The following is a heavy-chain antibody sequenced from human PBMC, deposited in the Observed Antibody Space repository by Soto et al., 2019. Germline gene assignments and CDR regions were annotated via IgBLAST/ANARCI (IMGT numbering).Heavy chain of an antibody. CDR3: ARGRTVRDHDDFAL. CDR2: MSYDGNSK. CDR1: GFTFSSYS. J-gene: IGHJ4*02. Sequence: QVQLVESGGGVVQPGRSLRLSCAASGFTFSSYSMHWVRQAPGKGLEWVAAMSYDGNSKYFADSVKGRFALSRDNSKNTLSLQMNSRGAEDSAVYYCARGRTVRDHDDFALWGQGTLVPVSS. D-gene: IGHD4-17*01. V-gene: IGHV3-30*09.